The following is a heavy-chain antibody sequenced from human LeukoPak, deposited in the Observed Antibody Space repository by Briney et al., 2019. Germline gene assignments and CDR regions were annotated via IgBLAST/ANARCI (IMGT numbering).Heavy chain of an antibody. V-gene: IGHV1-2*02. J-gene: IGHJ4*02. CDR1: GYTFTDYF. Sequence: ASVKVSCKASGYTFTDYFMHWVRQPPGQGLEWMGWINPNSGSTKYAQKFQGRVTLSRDTSISTGYMELSSLRSDDTAVYYCARDEAASPLNSFDYWGQGTLVTVSS. CDR2: INPNSGST. D-gene: IGHD6-13*01. CDR3: ARDEAASPLNSFDY.